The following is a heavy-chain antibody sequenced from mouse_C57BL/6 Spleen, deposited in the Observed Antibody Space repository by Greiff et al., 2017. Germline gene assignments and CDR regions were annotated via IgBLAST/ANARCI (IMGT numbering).Heavy chain of an antibody. Sequence: QVQLQQSGAELVRPGSSVKLSCKASGYTFTSYWMDWVKQRPGQGLEWIGNIYPSDSETHYNQKFKDKATLTVDKSSSTAFMQLSSLTSEDSAVYYCARSRVYYGSSHLAYGGQGTLVTVSA. V-gene: IGHV1-61*01. D-gene: IGHD1-1*01. CDR3: ARSRVYYGSSHLAY. J-gene: IGHJ3*01. CDR2: IYPSDSET. CDR1: GYTFTSYW.